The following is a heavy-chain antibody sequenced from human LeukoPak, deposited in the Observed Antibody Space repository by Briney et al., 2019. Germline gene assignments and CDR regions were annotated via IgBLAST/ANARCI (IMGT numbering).Heavy chain of an antibody. J-gene: IGHJ4*02. D-gene: IGHD3-10*01. V-gene: IGHV3-7*01. CDR3: ARENRGIITRPIDN. Sequence: GGSLRLSCAASGFTFSTYWMSWVRQAPGKGLEWVANINQDGSEKYYVDSVKGRFTISRDNAKNSLSLQMNSLRAEDTAVYYCARENRGIITRPIDNWGQGTLVTVSS. CDR1: GFTFSTYW. CDR2: INQDGSEK.